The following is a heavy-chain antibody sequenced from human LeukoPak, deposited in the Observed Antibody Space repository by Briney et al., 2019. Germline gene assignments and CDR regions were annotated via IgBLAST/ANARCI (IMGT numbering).Heavy chain of an antibody. J-gene: IGHJ3*02. V-gene: IGHV3-66*01. D-gene: IGHD6-13*01. CDR1: GFTVSSNY. CDR2: IFTAGST. CDR3: ARGQQLVLGAFDI. Sequence: GGSLRLSCAASGFTVSSNYMSWVRQAPGKGLEWVSVIFTAGSTFYADSVKGRFNISRDNSKNTLYLQMNSLRAEDTAFYYCARGQQLVLGAFDIWGQGTMVTVSS.